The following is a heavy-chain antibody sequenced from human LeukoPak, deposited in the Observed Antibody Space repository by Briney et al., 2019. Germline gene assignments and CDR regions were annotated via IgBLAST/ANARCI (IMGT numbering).Heavy chain of an antibody. CDR2: ISGGGDST. J-gene: IGHJ4*02. D-gene: IGHD3-10*01. CDR3: AREANYGSWPLFDY. V-gene: IGHV3-23*01. Sequence: GGSLRLSCAASGFTFSSSGMSWVRQTPGKGLELVSAISGGGDSTYYADSVKGRFTISRDNYKNTLYLQMNSLRAEDTAVYYCAREANYGSWPLFDYWGQGTLVTVSS. CDR1: GFTFSSSG.